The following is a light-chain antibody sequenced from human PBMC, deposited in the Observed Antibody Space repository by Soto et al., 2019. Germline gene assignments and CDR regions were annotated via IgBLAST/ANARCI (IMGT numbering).Light chain of an antibody. J-gene: IGKJ1*01. Sequence: ETVMTQSPATLYVSPGERATLSCRASQSVSTNIAWYQQKPGQAPRLLVYGASTRATGIPARFSGSGSGTEFTLIISSLQSEDFAFYHCQQYNNWPRTFGQGTKVEIK. CDR1: QSVSTN. CDR2: GAS. V-gene: IGKV3-15*01. CDR3: QQYNNWPRT.